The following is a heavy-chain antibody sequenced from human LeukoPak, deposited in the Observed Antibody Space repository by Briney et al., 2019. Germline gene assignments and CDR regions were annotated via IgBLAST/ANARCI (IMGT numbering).Heavy chain of an antibody. CDR1: GGSISSYY. CDR2: IYYSGST. Sequence: TSETLSLTCTVSGGSISSYYWSWIRQPPGKGLEWIGYIYYSGSTNYNPSLKSRVTISVDTSKNQFSLKLSPVTAADTAVYYCARGTTLAGTDPTEIDYWGQGTLVTVSS. J-gene: IGHJ4*02. V-gene: IGHV4-59*01. CDR3: ARGTTLAGTDPTEIDY. D-gene: IGHD6-19*01.